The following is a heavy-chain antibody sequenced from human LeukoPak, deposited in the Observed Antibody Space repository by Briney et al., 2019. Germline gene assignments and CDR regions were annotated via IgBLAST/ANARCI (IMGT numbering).Heavy chain of an antibody. D-gene: IGHD3-3*01. V-gene: IGHV3-23*01. CDR3: AKDQNVFGVGVDAFDI. Sequence: PGGSLRLSCAASGFTFSSYAMSWVRQAPGKGLEWVSAISGSGGSTYYADSVKGQFTIYRDNSKNTLYLQMNSLRDEDTAVYYCAKDQNVFGVGVDAFDIWGQGTMVTVSS. CDR1: GFTFSSYA. CDR2: ISGSGGST. J-gene: IGHJ3*02.